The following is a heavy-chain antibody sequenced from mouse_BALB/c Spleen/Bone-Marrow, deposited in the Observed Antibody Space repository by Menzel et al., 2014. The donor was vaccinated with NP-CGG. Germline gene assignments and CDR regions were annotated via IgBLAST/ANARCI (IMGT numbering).Heavy chain of an antibody. CDR3: ARDMGGLLFDY. V-gene: IGHV7-3*02. J-gene: IGHJ2*01. Sequence: EVKLVESGGGLVQPGGSLRLSCATSGFTFTDYYMNWVRQPPGKALEWLGFIRNKANGYTTEYSASVKGRFTISRDNSQGILYLQMNTLRAEDSATYYCARDMGGLLFDYWGQGTTLTVSS. D-gene: IGHD2-3*01. CDR1: GFTFTDYY. CDR2: IRNKANGYTT.